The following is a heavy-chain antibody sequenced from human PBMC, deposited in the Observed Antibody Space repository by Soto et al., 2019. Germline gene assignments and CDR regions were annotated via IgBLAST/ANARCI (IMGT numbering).Heavy chain of an antibody. V-gene: IGHV1-24*01. Sequence: QVQLVQSGAEVKKPGASVKVSCKVSGYTLTELSMHWVRQAPGKGLEWMGGFDPEDGETIYAQKFQGRVTMTEDTTTDTSYMELSSMRSEVTAVYYCAPYNWNYWDASDSWGQGTMVTVSS. D-gene: IGHD1-1*01. CDR3: APYNWNYWDASDS. J-gene: IGHJ3*02. CDR1: GYTLTELS. CDR2: FDPEDGET.